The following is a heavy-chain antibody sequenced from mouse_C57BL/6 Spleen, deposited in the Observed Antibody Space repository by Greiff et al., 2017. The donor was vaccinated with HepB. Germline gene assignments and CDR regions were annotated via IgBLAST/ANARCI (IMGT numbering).Heavy chain of an antibody. Sequence: VQLQQSGAELVRPGTSVKVSCKASGYAFTNYLIEWVKQRPGQGLEWIGVINPGSGGTNYNEKFKGKATLTADKSSSTAYMQLSSLTSEDSAVYFCARSYGSSYFDYWGQGTTLTVSP. J-gene: IGHJ2*01. CDR1: GYAFTNYL. CDR2: INPGSGGT. CDR3: ARSYGSSYFDY. D-gene: IGHD1-1*01. V-gene: IGHV1-54*01.